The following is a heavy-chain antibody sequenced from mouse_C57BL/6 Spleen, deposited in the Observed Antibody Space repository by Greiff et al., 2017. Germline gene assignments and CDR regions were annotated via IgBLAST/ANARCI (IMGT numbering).Heavy chain of an antibody. CDR2: IYPGDGDT. V-gene: IGHV1-82*01. Sequence: VQLVESGPELVKPRASVKISCKASGYAFSSSWMNWVKQRPGKGLEWIGRIYPGDGDTNYNGKFKGKATLTADKSSSTAYMQLSSLTSEDSAVYFCARLGYYGSSSHFDYWGQGTTLTVSS. CDR1: GYAFSSSW. J-gene: IGHJ2*01. D-gene: IGHD1-1*01. CDR3: ARLGYYGSSSHFDY.